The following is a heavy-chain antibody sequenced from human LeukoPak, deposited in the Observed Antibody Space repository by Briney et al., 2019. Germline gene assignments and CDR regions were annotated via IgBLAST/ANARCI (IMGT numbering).Heavy chain of an antibody. D-gene: IGHD6-19*01. CDR3: AKDQQWLVHSSAVDI. Sequence: GGSLRLSCAASGFTFDDYAMHWVRQAPGKGLEWVSGISWNSGSIGYADSVKGRFTISRDNAKNSLYLQMNSLRAEDMALYYCAKDQQWLVHSSAVDIWGQGTMVTVSS. V-gene: IGHV3-9*03. CDR1: GFTFDDYA. J-gene: IGHJ3*02. CDR2: ISWNSGSI.